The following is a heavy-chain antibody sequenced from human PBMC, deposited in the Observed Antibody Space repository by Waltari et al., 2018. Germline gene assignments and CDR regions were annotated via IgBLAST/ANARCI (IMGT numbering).Heavy chain of an antibody. J-gene: IGHJ4*02. CDR2: IKEDGSQR. CDR3: VKGGGNFHS. D-gene: IGHD1-1*01. Sequence: EVQLVESGGGLVQPGESLRLSCVASGFLFSNSWMSWVRQAPGKGLEWVANIKEDGSQRYYVDSVNGRFTISRDNAKNSLYLQMNSLRVEDTAVFYCVKGGGNFHSWGQGTLVTVS. CDR1: GFLFSNSW. V-gene: IGHV3-7*03.